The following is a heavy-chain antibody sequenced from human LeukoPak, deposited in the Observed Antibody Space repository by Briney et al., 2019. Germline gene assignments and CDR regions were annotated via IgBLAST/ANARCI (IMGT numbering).Heavy chain of an antibody. CDR2: INPSGGST. CDR3: ARTDGVVALDY. V-gene: IGHV1-46*01. J-gene: IGHJ4*02. D-gene: IGHD2-15*01. CDR1: GYTFTSYD. Sequence: ASVKVSCKASGYTFTSYDINWVRQAPGQGLEWMGIINPSGGSTSYAQKFQGRVTMTRDTSTSTVYMELSSLRSEDTAVYYCARTDGVVALDYWGQGTLVTVSS.